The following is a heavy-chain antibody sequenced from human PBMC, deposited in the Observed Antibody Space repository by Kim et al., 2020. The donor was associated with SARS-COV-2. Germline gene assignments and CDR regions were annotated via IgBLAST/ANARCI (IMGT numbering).Heavy chain of an antibody. V-gene: IGHV3-9*01. Sequence: GGSLRLSCAASGFTFDDYAMHWVRQAPGKGLELVSGISWNSGSIGYADSVKGRFTISRDNAKNSLYLEMNSLRGEDTALYYCSKDSGPYHYYGMDLWGQGTTVTVSS. CDR3: SKDSGPYHYYGMDL. CDR2: ISWNSGSI. CDR1: GFTFDDYA. J-gene: IGHJ6*02. D-gene: IGHD5-12*01.